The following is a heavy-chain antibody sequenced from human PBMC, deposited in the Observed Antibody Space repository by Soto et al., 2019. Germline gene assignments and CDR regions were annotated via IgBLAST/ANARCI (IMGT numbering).Heavy chain of an antibody. CDR3: ARESINIFGVVIPKNDHGIDP. CDR1: GGSVNIGSYY. CDR2: VYYSGIT. V-gene: IGHV4-61*01. Sequence: SETLSVTCTVSGGSVNIGSYYWSWIRQPPGKGLEWSRHVYYSGITNYNPSLKSRVTISVDTSKNQFSLKLSSATAADTAVYYCARESINIFGVVIPKNDHGIDPWGQGTMVTVSS. J-gene: IGHJ5*02. D-gene: IGHD3-3*01.